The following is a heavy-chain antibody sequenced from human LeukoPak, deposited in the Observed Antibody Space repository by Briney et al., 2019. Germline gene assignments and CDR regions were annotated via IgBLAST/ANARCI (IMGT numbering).Heavy chain of an antibody. D-gene: IGHD2-15*01. J-gene: IGHJ4*02. CDR2: IYHSGSS. CDR3: ARAIVVAGLRFDY. V-gene: IGHV4-31*01. Sequence: PSQTLSLTCTVSGGSISSGDYYWSWIRQYPGKGLEWIGYIYHSGSSYYNPSLMSQVTMSIDTSKNQFSLKLSSVTAADTAMYYCARAIVVAGLRFDYWGQGTLVTVSS. CDR1: GGSISSGDYY.